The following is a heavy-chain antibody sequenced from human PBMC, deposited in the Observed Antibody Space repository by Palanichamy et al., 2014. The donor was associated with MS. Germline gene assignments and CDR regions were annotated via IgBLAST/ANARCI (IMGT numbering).Heavy chain of an antibody. CDR1: GGSIRSYY. Sequence: QLQESGPGLVKPSETLSLTCTVSGGSIRSYYWSWIRQPPGKGLDWIGYIYYSGSTDYNPSLKSRVTISLDTSKNQFSLKLSSVTAADTAVYYCARCGVGSCYAADAFDIWGQGTMVTVSS. D-gene: IGHD2-15*01. J-gene: IGHJ3*02. CDR2: IYYSGST. CDR3: ARCGVGSCYAADAFDI. V-gene: IGHV4-59*01.